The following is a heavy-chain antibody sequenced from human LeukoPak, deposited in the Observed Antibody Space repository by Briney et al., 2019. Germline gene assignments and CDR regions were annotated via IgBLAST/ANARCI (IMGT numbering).Heavy chain of an antibody. CDR1: GFTFSSYE. D-gene: IGHD1-14*01. CDR2: ISSSGSTI. Sequence: GGSLRLSCAASGFTFSSYEMNWVRQAPGKGLEWVSYISSSGSTIYYADSVKGRFTVSRDNAKSSLYLQMNSLRAEDTALYYCAKNQEPEYLGQGTLVTVSA. CDR3: AKNQEPEY. J-gene: IGHJ4*02. V-gene: IGHV3-48*03.